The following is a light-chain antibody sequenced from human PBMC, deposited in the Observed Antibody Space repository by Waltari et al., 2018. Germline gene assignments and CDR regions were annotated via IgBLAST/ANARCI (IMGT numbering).Light chain of an antibody. Sequence: QSGLPQPASVSGSPGQSITISCPGTSRDCGTYNLVSWYPQYPGKAPKLMVYEVTKRTSGVSDRFSGSKSGNTASLTIYGLQSEDEADYYCCSYAGLGIYVFGTGTKVTVL. V-gene: IGLV2-23*02. CDR1: SRDCGTYNL. J-gene: IGLJ1*01. CDR2: EVT. CDR3: CSYAGLGIYV.